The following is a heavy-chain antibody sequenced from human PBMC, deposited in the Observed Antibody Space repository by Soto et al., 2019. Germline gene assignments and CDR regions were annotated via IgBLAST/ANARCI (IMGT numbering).Heavy chain of an antibody. Sequence: GYLRISCAASGFTFISYGLSWVRQAPGKGLEWVSGISGIGSSTHYADSVKGRFTISRDDSKNTLYLQMNSLSAENTAVYYCAKDMSTLSSFDYWGQGTLVTVSS. CDR2: ISGIGSST. J-gene: IGHJ4*02. CDR3: AKDMSTLSSFDY. D-gene: IGHD3-16*01. V-gene: IGHV3-23*01. CDR1: GFTFISYG.